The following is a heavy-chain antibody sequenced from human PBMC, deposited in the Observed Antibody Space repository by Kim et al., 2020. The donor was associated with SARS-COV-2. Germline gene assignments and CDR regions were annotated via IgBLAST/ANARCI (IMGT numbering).Heavy chain of an antibody. Sequence: SVKVSRKASGGTFSSYAISWVRQAPGQGLEWMGGIIPIFGTANYAQKFQGRVTITADESTSTAYMELSSLRSEDTAVYYCARGEPTTYDFWTTKYYYYGMDVWGQGTTVTVSS. V-gene: IGHV1-69*13. CDR2: IIPIFGTA. CDR1: GGTFSSYA. CDR3: ARGEPTTYDFWTTKYYYYGMDV. D-gene: IGHD3-3*01. J-gene: IGHJ6*02.